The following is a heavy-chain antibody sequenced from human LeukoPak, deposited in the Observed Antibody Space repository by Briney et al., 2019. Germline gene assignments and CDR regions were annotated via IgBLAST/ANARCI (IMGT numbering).Heavy chain of an antibody. D-gene: IGHD2-15*01. CDR3: ARGRYCSGGSCYRWFDP. V-gene: IGHV1-8*02. J-gene: IGHJ5*02. CDR1: GGTFSSYD. CDR2: MNPNSGNT. Sequence: GASVKVSCKASGGTFSSYDINWVRQATGQGLEWMGWMNPNSGNTGYAQKFQGRVTMTRNTSISTAYMELSSLRSEDTAVYYCARGRYCSGGSCYRWFDPWGQGTLVTVSS.